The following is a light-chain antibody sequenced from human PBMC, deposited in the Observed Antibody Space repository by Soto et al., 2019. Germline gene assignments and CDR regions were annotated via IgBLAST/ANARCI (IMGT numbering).Light chain of an antibody. CDR3: GAWDHSLNVGV. J-gene: IGLJ3*02. CDR1: STNIGSNY. CDR2: DQN. V-gene: IGLV1-51*01. Sequence: QSVLTQPPSVSAAAGQKVIISCSGSSTNIGSNYVSWYQQLPGTAPKLLIYDQNERPSGIPDRFSASKSGTSATLGITGLQTGDAAHYYCGAWDHSLNVGVFGGGTKLTVL.